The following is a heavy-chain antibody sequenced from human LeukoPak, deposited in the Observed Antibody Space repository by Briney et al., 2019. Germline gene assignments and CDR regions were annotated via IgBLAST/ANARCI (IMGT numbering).Heavy chain of an antibody. CDR3: ARAGVVTAILGAFDI. CDR1: GFTFSSYG. Sequence: QPGRSLRLSCAASGFTFSSYGMHWVRQAPGKGLEWVAVISYDGSNKYYADSVKGRFTISRDNSKNTLYLQMNSLRAEDTAVYYCARAGVVTAILGAFDIWGQGTMVTVSS. D-gene: IGHD2-21*02. CDR2: ISYDGSNK. J-gene: IGHJ3*02. V-gene: IGHV3-30*03.